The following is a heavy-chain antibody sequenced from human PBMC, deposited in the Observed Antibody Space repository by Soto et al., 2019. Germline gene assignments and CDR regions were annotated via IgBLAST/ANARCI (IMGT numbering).Heavy chain of an antibody. J-gene: IGHJ5*02. V-gene: IGHV1-69*13. CDR3: ARVGAYCTGGTCYRWFDP. CDR1: GGTFSSYA. Sequence: GASVKVSCKASGGTFSSYAISWVRQAPGQGLEWMGGIIPIFGTANYAQKFQGRVTITAGESTSTAYMELSSLRSEDTAVYYCARVGAYCTGGTCYRWFDPWGQGTLVTVSS. CDR2: IIPIFGTA. D-gene: IGHD2-15*01.